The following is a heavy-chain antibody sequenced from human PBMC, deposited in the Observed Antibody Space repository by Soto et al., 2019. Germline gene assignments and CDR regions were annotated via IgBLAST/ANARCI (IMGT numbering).Heavy chain of an antibody. V-gene: IGHV1-2*04. CDR3: AGGGGITIFGVVTTNWFDP. J-gene: IGHJ5*02. CDR2: INPNSGGT. CDR1: GYTFTGYY. Sequence: ASVKVSCKASGYTFTGYYMHWVRQAPGQGLEWMGWINPNSGGTNYAQKFQGWVTMTRDTSISTAYMELSRLRSDDTAVYYCAGGGGITIFGVVTTNWFDPWGQGTLVTVS. D-gene: IGHD3-3*01.